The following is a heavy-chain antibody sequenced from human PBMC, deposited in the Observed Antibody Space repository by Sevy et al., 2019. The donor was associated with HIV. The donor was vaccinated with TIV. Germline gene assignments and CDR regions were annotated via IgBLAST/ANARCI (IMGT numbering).Heavy chain of an antibody. CDR2: ISYDGSNK. CDR1: GFTFSTYA. J-gene: IGHJ4*02. D-gene: IGHD3-22*01. Sequence: SLRLSCAASGFTFSTYAMHWVRQAPGKGLEWVAVISYDGSNKYYADSVKGRFTISRDNSKNTLYLQMNSLRAEDTAVYYCALCTYYYDSSGSVRAFFDYWGQGTLVTVSS. V-gene: IGHV3-30-3*01. CDR3: ALCTYYYDSSGSVRAFFDY.